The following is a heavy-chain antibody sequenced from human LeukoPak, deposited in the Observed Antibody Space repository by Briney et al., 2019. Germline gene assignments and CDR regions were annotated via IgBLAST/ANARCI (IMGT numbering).Heavy chain of an antibody. V-gene: IGHV3-11*04. CDR3: ARASWVWWHVWGSYRRYYFDY. CDR1: GFTFGDYY. CDR2: ISGSGSII. Sequence: GGSLRLSCAASGFTFGDYYISWLRQAPGKGLEWVSDISGSGSIIYYADSVKGRFTISRDNSKNTLYLQMNSLRAEDTAVYYCARASWVWWHVWGSYRRYYFDYWGQGTLVTVSS. J-gene: IGHJ4*02. D-gene: IGHD3-16*02.